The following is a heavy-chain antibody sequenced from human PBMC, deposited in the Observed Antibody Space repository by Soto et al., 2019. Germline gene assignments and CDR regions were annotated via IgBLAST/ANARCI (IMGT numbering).Heavy chain of an antibody. CDR1: GFTFSSYG. CDR3: ARDKVYYFDY. V-gene: IGHV3-33*01. J-gene: IGHJ4*02. CDR2: IWYDGSNK. Sequence: PGGSLRLSCAASGFTFSSYGMHWVRQAPGKGLEWVAVIWYDGSNKYYADSVKGRFTISRDNSKNTLSLQMNSLRAEDTAMYYCARDKVYYFDYWGQGTLVTVSS.